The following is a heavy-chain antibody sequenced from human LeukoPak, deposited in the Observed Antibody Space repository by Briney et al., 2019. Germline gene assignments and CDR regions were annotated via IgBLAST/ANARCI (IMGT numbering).Heavy chain of an antibody. J-gene: IGHJ6*02. CDR3: ARGPSGYYYGMDV. CDR1: GYTFHSYW. Sequence: GESLKISCKGSGYTFHSYWIAWVRQMPGKGLEWMGIIYPGDSDTRYSPSFQGQVTISADKSISTAYLQWSSLKASDTAMYYCARGPSGYYYGMDVWGQGTTVTVSS. CDR2: IYPGDSDT. D-gene: IGHD3-10*01. V-gene: IGHV5-51*01.